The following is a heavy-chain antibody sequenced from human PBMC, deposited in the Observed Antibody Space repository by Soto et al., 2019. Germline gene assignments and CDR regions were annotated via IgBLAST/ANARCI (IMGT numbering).Heavy chain of an antibody. D-gene: IGHD2-15*01. CDR2: ISAYNGNT. Sequence: VQLVQSGAEVKKPGASVKVSCKASGYTFTSYGISWVRQAPGQGLEWMGWISAYNGNTNYAQKLQGRVTMTTDTSTSTAYMELSSLRSDDTAGYYCARSKRNGGRWFSWFDPWGQGTLVTVSS. CDR3: ARSKRNGGRWFSWFDP. J-gene: IGHJ5*02. CDR1: GYTFTSYG. V-gene: IGHV1-18*04.